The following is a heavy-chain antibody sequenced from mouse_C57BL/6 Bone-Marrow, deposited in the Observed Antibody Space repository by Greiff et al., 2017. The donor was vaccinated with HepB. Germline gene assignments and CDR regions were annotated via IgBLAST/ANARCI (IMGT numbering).Heavy chain of an antibody. CDR1: GFTFSSYA. J-gene: IGHJ4*01. CDR3: ARDYPYYAMDY. V-gene: IGHV5-4*01. CDR2: ISDGGSYT. Sequence: EVQGVESGGGLVKPGGSLKLSCAASGFTFSSYAMSWVRQTPEKRLEWVATISDGGSYTYYPDNVKGRFTISRDSAKNNLYLQMSHLKSEDTAMYYCARDYPYYAMDYWGQGTSVTVSS.